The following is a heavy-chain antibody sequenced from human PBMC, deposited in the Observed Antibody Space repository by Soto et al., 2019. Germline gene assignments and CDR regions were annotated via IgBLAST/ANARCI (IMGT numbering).Heavy chain of an antibody. CDR1: VFTFSHAW. CDR2: IKSKTDGETK. J-gene: IGHJ5*02. V-gene: IGHV3-15*01. CDR3: CVVKRRDQYSTSGYWFDP. Sequence: WWSLRLSCSASVFTFSHAWMSWCRQAPGKGLEWVGRIKSKTDGETKDYGAPVRGRFTISRDDSKDTLYLQMNSLRVEDTAVYYCCVVKRRDQYSTSGYWFDPWGPGTLVTVS. D-gene: IGHD2-15*01.